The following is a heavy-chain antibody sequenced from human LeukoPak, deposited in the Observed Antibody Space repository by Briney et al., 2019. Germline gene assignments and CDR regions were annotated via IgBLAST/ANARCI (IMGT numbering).Heavy chain of an antibody. D-gene: IGHD2-15*01. CDR3: ARGYCSGGSCYLVDAFDI. J-gene: IGHJ3*02. Sequence: SETLSLTCAVYGGSFSGYYWSWIRQPPGKGLEWIGEINHSGSTNYNPSLKSRVTISVDTSKNQFSLKLSSVTAADTAVYYCARGYCSGGSCYLVDAFDIWGQGTMVTVSS. CDR2: INHSGST. V-gene: IGHV4-34*01. CDR1: GGSFSGYY.